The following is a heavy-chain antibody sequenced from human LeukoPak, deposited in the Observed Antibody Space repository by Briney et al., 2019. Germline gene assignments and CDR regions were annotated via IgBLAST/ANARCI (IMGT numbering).Heavy chain of an antibody. Sequence: ASVKVSCKASGYTFTSYDINWVRQATGQGLEWIGWMNPNSGNTGYAQKFQGRVTMTRNTSISTAYMELSGLRSEDTAVYYCARGLIPHTVVTWTPDYWGQGTLVTVSS. CDR3: ARGLIPHTVVTWTPDY. CDR1: GYTFTSYD. J-gene: IGHJ4*02. CDR2: MNPNSGNT. D-gene: IGHD4-23*01. V-gene: IGHV1-8*01.